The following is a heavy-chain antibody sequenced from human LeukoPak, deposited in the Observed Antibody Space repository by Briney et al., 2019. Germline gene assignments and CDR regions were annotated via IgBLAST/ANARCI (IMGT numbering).Heavy chain of an antibody. CDR1: GFTFSSYW. Sequence: PGGSLRLSCAASGFTFSSYWMHWVRQAPGKGLVLVSRIFSDGSSTSYADSVKGRFTISRDNAKNSLYLQMNSLRAEDTAVYYCARDPHGEYYDSSGYLDYWGQGTLVTVSS. D-gene: IGHD3-22*01. J-gene: IGHJ4*02. V-gene: IGHV3-74*01. CDR2: IFSDGSST. CDR3: ARDPHGEYYDSSGYLDY.